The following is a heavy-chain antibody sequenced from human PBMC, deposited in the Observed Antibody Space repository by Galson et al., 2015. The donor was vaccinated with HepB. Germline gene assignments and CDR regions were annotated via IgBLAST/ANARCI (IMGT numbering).Heavy chain of an antibody. V-gene: IGHV3-21*01. J-gene: IGHJ5*02. D-gene: IGHD6-13*01. CDR3: ARDESEYSSSWYSRWFDP. CDR2: ISSSSSYI. Sequence: SLRLSCAASGFTFSSYSMNWVRQAPGKGLEWVSSISSSSSYIYYADSVKGRFTISRDNAKNSLYLQMNSLRAEDTAVYYCARDESEYSSSWYSRWFDPWGQGTLVTVSS. CDR1: GFTFSSYS.